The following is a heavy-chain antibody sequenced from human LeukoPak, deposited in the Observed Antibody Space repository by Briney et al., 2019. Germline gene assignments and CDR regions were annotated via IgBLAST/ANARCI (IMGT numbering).Heavy chain of an antibody. CDR1: GFTFSSYG. CDR2: ISYDGSNK. Sequence: GGSLRLSCAASGFTFSSYGMHWVRQAPGKGLEWVAVISYDGSNKYYADSVKGRFTISRDNSKNTLYLQMNSLRAEDTAVYYCAKAQLTNYDFWSGYTEYFQRWGQGTLVTVSS. D-gene: IGHD3-3*01. V-gene: IGHV3-30*18. CDR3: AKAQLTNYDFWSGYTEYFQR. J-gene: IGHJ1*01.